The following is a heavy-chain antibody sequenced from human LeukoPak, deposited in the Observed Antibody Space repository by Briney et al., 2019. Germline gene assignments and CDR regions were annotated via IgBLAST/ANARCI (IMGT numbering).Heavy chain of an antibody. D-gene: IGHD2-2*01. V-gene: IGHV1-46*01. CDR3: ARGSRFLDV. J-gene: IGHJ4*02. Sequence: ASVKVSCKASGYTFTSEYIRWVRQAPGQGLEWMGIINPSDGRTTYSPNFQDRVALTRDMSTSTVYMELSSLRSEDTALYYCARGSRFLDVWGQGTLVTVSS. CDR1: GYTFTSEY. CDR2: INPSDGRT.